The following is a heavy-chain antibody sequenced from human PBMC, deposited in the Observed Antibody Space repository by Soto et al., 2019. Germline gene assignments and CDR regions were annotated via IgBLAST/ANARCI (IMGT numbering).Heavy chain of an antibody. J-gene: IGHJ3*01. V-gene: IGHV3-21*01. D-gene: IGHD3-3*01. CDR3: TRDGEPL. CDR2: ISTSGDST. Sequence: VGCLRLSCAASGFTFSTYTLNWVRQAPGKGLEWVSSISTSGDSTYYEDSLRGRFTISRDNARASLYLQMDSLRVEDTAMYYCTRDGEPLWGQGTMVTVSS. CDR1: GFTFSTYT.